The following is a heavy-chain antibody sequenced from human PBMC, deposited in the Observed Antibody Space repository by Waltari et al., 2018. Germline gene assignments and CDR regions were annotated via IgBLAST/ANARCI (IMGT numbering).Heavy chain of an antibody. D-gene: IGHD3-16*02. J-gene: IGHJ3*02. V-gene: IGHV3-33*01. Sequence: QVQLVESGGGVVQPGRSLRLSCAASGFTFSSYGMHWFRPAPGKGLEGVAVIWYDGSNKYYADSVKGRFTISRDNSKNTLYLQMNSLRAEDTAVYYCARDLYVWGSYRDDAFDIWGQGTMVTVSS. CDR3: ARDLYVWGSYRDDAFDI. CDR1: GFTFSSYG. CDR2: IWYDGSNK.